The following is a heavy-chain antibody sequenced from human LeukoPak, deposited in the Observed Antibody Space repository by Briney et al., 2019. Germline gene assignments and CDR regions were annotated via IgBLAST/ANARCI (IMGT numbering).Heavy chain of an antibody. CDR1: GGSIISSSSY. CDR2: ISYGGNT. D-gene: IGHD3-9*01. V-gene: IGHV4-39*01. Sequence: PSETLSLTCTVSGGSIISSSSYWGWIRQPPGKGLEWTGSISYGGNTFYNPSLKSRVTISLDTSRSPFSLKLDSVTATDTAVYYCARLPTGYPNWFDPWGQGTLVTVSS. CDR3: ARLPTGYPNWFDP. J-gene: IGHJ5*02.